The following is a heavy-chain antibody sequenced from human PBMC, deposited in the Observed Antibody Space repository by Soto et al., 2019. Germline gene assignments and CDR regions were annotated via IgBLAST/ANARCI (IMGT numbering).Heavy chain of an antibody. CDR3: ASVPDY. CDR2: IYYSGST. CDR1: CCSLSSSIYY. V-gene: IGHV4-39*07. J-gene: IGHJ4*02. Sequence: PSETLSLTCPVPCCSLSSSIYYWGWIRQPPGKGLEWIGSIYYSGSTYYNPSLTSRVTISVDTSKNQFSLKLSSVTAAETAVYYCASVPDYWGQGTLVTVS.